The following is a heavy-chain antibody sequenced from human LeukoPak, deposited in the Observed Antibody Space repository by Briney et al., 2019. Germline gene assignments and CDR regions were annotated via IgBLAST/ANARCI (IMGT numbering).Heavy chain of an antibody. J-gene: IGHJ4*02. Sequence: PGGSLRLSCAASGFTFSSYGMHWVRQAPGKGLEWAAFIRYDGSNKYYADSVKGRFTISRDNSKNTLYLQMNSLRAEDTAVYYCAKDPRDRYYYDSSGSVFDYWGQGTLVTVSS. CDR3: AKDPRDRYYYDSSGSVFDY. CDR1: GFTFSSYG. D-gene: IGHD3-22*01. V-gene: IGHV3-30*02. CDR2: IRYDGSNK.